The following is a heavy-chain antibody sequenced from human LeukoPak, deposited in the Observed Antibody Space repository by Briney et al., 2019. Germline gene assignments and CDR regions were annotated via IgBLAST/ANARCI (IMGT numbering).Heavy chain of an antibody. Sequence: GASVKVSCKASGGTFSSYAISWVRQAPRQGLEWMGGIIPIFGTANYAQKFQGRVTITADESTSTAYMGPSSLRSEDTAVYYCARGHGAHYGDYVSGWFDPWGQGTLVTVSS. CDR2: IIPIFGTA. D-gene: IGHD4-17*01. J-gene: IGHJ5*02. CDR3: ARGHGAHYGDYVSGWFDP. CDR1: GGTFSSYA. V-gene: IGHV1-69*13.